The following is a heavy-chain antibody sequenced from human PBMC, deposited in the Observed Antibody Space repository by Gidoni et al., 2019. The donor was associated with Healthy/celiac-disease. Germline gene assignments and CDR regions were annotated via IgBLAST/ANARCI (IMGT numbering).Heavy chain of an antibody. V-gene: IGHV3-30*03. Sequence: QVQLLAPGGGVVQPGGSRSPSCPAPGFTFSSYGMHWVRQAPGKGLEWVAVISYDGSNKYYADSVKGRFTISRDNSKNTLYLQMNSLRAEDTAVYYCAYSSSQYFQHWGQGTLVTVSS. CDR1: GFTFSSYG. CDR2: ISYDGSNK. D-gene: IGHD6-13*01. J-gene: IGHJ1*01. CDR3: AYSSSQYFQH.